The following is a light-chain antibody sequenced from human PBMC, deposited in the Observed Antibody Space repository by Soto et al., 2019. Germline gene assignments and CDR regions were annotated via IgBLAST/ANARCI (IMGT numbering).Light chain of an antibody. CDR1: QSVSSY. Sequence: IVLTQSPATLSLSPGERATLYCRASQSVSSYLAWYQQKPGQAPRLLIYDASNRATGIPDRFSGSGSGTDFTLTISRLEPEDSAVYYCQQYSSTPITFGQGTRLEIK. CDR2: DAS. J-gene: IGKJ5*01. CDR3: QQYSSTPIT. V-gene: IGKV3-11*01.